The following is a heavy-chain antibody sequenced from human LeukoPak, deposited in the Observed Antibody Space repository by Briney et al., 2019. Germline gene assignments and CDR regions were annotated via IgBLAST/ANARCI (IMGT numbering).Heavy chain of an antibody. CDR3: ARAPFLGYCSSTSCYSYFDY. Sequence: SVKVSCKASGGTFSSYAISWVRQAPGQGLGWMGRIIPILGIANYAQKFQGRVTITADKSTSTAYMELRSLRSDDTAVYYCARAPFLGYCSSTSCYSYFDYWGQGTLVTVSS. J-gene: IGHJ4*02. CDR2: IIPILGIA. D-gene: IGHD2-2*01. V-gene: IGHV1-69*04. CDR1: GGTFSSYA.